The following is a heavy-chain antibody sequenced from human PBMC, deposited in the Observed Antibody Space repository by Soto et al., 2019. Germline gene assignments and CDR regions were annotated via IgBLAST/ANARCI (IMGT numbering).Heavy chain of an antibody. CDR2: TYYTSKLNY. D-gene: IGHD5-18*01. V-gene: IGHV6-1*01. CDR3: ARGRNSAFDY. Sequence: QVQLQQSGPGLVKPSQTLSLTCAISGDSVSSNNVAWNWVRQSPSRGLEWLGRTYYTSKLNYDYAVSVKSRISVAPDTSKNQFSLQVNFVTPEDTAVYYCARGRNSAFDYWGQGTLVTVSS. CDR1: GDSVSSNNVA. J-gene: IGHJ4*02.